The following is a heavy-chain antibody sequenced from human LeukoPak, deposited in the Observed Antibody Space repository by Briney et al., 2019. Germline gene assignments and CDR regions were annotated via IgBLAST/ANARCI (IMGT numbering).Heavy chain of an antibody. CDR2: ISGSGGNT. CDR3: ARDFSCSSTTCSGGD. V-gene: IGHV3-23*01. CDR1: GFTFGDYA. D-gene: IGHD2-2*01. Sequence: GGSLRLSCTTSGFTFGDYAMSWFRQAPGKGLEWVSGISGSGGNTYHADSVKGRFTISRDNSKNTLYLQMNSLKAEDTAVYYCARDFSCSSTTCSGGDWGQGTLVTVSS. J-gene: IGHJ4*02.